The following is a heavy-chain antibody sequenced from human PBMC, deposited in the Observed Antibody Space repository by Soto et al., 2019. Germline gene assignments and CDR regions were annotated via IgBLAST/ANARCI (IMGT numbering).Heavy chain of an antibody. V-gene: IGHV1-18*04. D-gene: IGHD6-13*01. CDR1: GYTFTSYG. CDR2: ISAYNGNT. J-gene: IGHJ6*02. Sequence: ASVKVSCKASGYTFTSYGMSWVRQAPGQGLEWMGWISAYNGNTNYAQKLQGRVTMTTDTSTSTAYMELRSLRSDDTAVYYCARYSSSWYGNYYYGMDVWGQGTTVTVS. CDR3: ARYSSSWYGNYYYGMDV.